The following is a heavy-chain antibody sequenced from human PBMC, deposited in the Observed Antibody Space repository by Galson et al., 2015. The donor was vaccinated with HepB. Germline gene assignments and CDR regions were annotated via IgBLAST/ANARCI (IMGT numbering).Heavy chain of an antibody. CDR1: GGTFSNYA. CDR3: ATRAFCGGDCHALDS. D-gene: IGHD2-21*02. CDR2: FSPVFGTA. V-gene: IGHV1-69*06. J-gene: IGHJ5*01. Sequence: SVKVSCKASGGTFSNYAFSWVRQAPGQGLEWMGSFSPVFGTANYADKFQGRLTITADRSTSAGYMELSSLRSGDTAVYYCATRAFCGGDCHALDSWGQGTLLIVSS.